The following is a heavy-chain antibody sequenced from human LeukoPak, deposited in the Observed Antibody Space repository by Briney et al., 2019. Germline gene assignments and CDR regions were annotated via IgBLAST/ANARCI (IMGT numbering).Heavy chain of an antibody. CDR3: AREIRGGPFVVSIPFDY. J-gene: IGHJ4*02. Sequence: GGSLRLSCAASGFTFSSYSMNWVRQARGKGLEWVSSISSSSSYIYYADSVKGRFTISRDNAKNSLYLQMTSLRAEDTAVYYCAREIRGGPFVVSIPFDYWGQGTLVTVSS. CDR1: GFTFSSYS. D-gene: IGHD2-21*01. V-gene: IGHV3-21*01. CDR2: ISSSSSYI.